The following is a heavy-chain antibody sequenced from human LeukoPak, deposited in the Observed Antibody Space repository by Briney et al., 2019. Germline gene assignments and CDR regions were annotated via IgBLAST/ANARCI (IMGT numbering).Heavy chain of an antibody. V-gene: IGHV1-69*06. CDR1: GYTFTSYG. J-gene: IGHJ4*02. CDR3: ARGGFGESIVGPKPYGGFDY. Sequence: ASVKVSCKASGYTFTSYGISWVRQAPGQGLEWMGGIIPIFGTASYAQKFQGRVTITADKSTSTAYMELSSLRSEDTAVYYCARGGFGESIVGPKPYGGFDYWGQGTLVTVSS. D-gene: IGHD3-10*01. CDR2: IIPIFGTA.